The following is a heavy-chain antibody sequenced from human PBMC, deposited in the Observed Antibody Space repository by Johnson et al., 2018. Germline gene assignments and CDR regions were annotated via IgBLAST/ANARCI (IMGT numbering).Heavy chain of an antibody. CDR2: ISYDGSNK. V-gene: IGHV3-30*18. J-gene: IGHJ1*01. Sequence: QVQLVESGGGVVQPGRSLRLSCAASGFTFSSYGMHWVRQAPGKGLEWVAVISYDGSNKYYADSVKGRFTISRDNSKNTLYLQMNSLRAEDTAVYYCAKDVNSGSYDGNCQHWGQGTLVTVSS. CDR1: GFTFSSYG. CDR3: AKDVNSGSYDGNCQH. D-gene: IGHD1-26*01.